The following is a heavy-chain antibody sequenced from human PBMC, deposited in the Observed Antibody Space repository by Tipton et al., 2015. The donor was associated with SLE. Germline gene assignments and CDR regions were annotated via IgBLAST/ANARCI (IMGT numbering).Heavy chain of an antibody. D-gene: IGHD6-13*01. CDR1: GGSFSDYY. CDR3: ARRVGAAVMNRFDP. J-gene: IGHJ5*02. Sequence: TLSLTCAVYGGSFSDYYWSWIRQPPGKGLEWIGEINHSGGTDYNPSLKSRVTISIDTSKNQFSLRLSSVTAADTAVYYCARRVGAAVMNRFDPWGQVTLVTVSS. V-gene: IGHV4-34*01. CDR2: INHSGGT.